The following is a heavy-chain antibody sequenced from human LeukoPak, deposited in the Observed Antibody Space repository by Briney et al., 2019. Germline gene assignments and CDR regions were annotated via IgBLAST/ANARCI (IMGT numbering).Heavy chain of an antibody. CDR1: GFTFSSYD. CDR2: IGTAGDT. V-gene: IGHV3-13*01. CDR3: ARGDYGTIDY. Sequence: TGGSLRLSCAASGFTFSSYDMHRVRQATGKGLEWVSAIGTAGDTYYPGSVKGRFTISRENGKNSLYLQMNSLRAGDTAVYYCARGDYGTIDYWGQGTLVTVSS. J-gene: IGHJ4*02. D-gene: IGHD4-17*01.